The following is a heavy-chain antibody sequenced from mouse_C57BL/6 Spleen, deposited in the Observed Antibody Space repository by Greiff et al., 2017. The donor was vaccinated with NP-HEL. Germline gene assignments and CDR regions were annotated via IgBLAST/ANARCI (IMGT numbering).Heavy chain of an antibody. CDR3: ARPSDAMDY. CDR1: GYSFTGYY. Sequence: EVKLMESGPELVKPGASVKISCKASGYSFTGYYMNWVKQSPEKSLEWIGEINPSTGGTTYNQKFKAKATLTVDKSSSTAYMQLKSLTSEDSAVYYCARPSDAMDYWGQGTSVTVSS. J-gene: IGHJ4*01. V-gene: IGHV1-42*01. CDR2: INPSTGGT.